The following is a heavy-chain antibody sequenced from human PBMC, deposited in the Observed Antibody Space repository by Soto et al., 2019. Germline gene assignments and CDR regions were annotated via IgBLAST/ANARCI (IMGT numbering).Heavy chain of an antibody. CDR3: ASGGWYLDP. V-gene: IGHV4-59*01. CDR2: IHDSGST. J-gene: IGHJ5*02. D-gene: IGHD6-19*01. Sequence: QVQLQESGPGLVKPSETLSLTCTVSGGSISNYYWSWIPQPPGKGLEWIGYIHDSGSTNYNPSLKSRITMSIDTSKNHVSLNLDSVTAADTAVYYCASGGWYLDPWGQGTLVTVSS. CDR1: GGSISNYY.